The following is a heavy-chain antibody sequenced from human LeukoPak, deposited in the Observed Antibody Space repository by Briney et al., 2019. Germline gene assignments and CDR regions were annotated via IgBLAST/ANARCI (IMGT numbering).Heavy chain of an antibody. D-gene: IGHD3-10*01. J-gene: IGHJ4*02. CDR3: ARDLLTMVRGVIIGTPTDN. CDR1: GFTFSSYA. CDR2: ISYDGSNK. Sequence: PGRSLRLSCVASGFTFSSYAMHWVRRAPGKGLEWVAVISYDGSNKYYADSVKGRFTISRDNSKNTLYLQMNSLRAEDTAVYYCARDLLTMVRGVIIGTPTDNWGQGALVTVSS. V-gene: IGHV3-30-3*01.